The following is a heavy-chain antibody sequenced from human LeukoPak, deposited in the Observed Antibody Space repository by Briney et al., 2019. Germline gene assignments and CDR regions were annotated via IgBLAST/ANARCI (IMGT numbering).Heavy chain of an antibody. Sequence: GGSLRLSCAASGFTFSDYYMSWVRQAPGKGLEWVANIKQDGSEKYYVDSVKGRFAISRDNAKNSLYLQMNSLRAEDTAVYYCARGLLDAFDIWGQGTMVTVSS. V-gene: IGHV3-7*01. D-gene: IGHD2-21*01. CDR1: GFTFSDYY. J-gene: IGHJ3*02. CDR2: IKQDGSEK. CDR3: ARGLLDAFDI.